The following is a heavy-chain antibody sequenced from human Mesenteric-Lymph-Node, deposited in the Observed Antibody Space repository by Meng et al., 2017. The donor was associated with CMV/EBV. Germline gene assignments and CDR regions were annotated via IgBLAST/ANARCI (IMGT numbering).Heavy chain of an antibody. J-gene: IGHJ4*02. CDR1: GGALSGYY. CDR3: ARGSSYDILTGYFDY. V-gene: IGHV4-34*01. D-gene: IGHD3-9*01. CDR2: INHSGST. Sequence: NQWGGGMLKPSETLSVTCAVYGGALSGYYLNWIRQPPEKGLEWIGEINHSGSTTYNPSFTSRIIISVDTSTNQISLNMGSVTAADTAVYYCARGSSYDILTGYFDYWGQGALVTVSS.